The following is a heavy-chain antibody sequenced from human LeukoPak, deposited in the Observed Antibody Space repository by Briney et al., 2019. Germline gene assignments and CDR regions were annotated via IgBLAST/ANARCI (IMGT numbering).Heavy chain of an antibody. D-gene: IGHD3-22*01. J-gene: IGHJ4*02. CDR2: ISGSDGRT. Sequence: GGSLRLSCAGPGFIFSDYTMHWVRQAPGKGLECVSSISGSDGRTYYADSVKGRFTISRDNAKNSLYLQMNSLRAEDTALYYCARWTYYYDSSGYYYVYWGQGTLVTVSS. CDR1: GFIFSDYT. V-gene: IGHV3-23*01. CDR3: ARWTYYYDSSGYYYVY.